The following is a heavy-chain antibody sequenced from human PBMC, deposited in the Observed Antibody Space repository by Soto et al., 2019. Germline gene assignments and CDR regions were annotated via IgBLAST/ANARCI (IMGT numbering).Heavy chain of an antibody. Sequence: PGGSLRLSCAASGFTFSSYGMHWVRQAPGKGLEWVAVIWYDGSNKYYADSVKGRFTISRDNSKNTLYLQMNSLRAEDTAVYYCAREGEYYDILTGYYSWAPDYWGQGTLVTVSS. CDR2: IWYDGSNK. CDR1: GFTFSSYG. CDR3: AREGEYYDILTGYYSWAPDY. D-gene: IGHD3-9*01. V-gene: IGHV3-33*01. J-gene: IGHJ4*02.